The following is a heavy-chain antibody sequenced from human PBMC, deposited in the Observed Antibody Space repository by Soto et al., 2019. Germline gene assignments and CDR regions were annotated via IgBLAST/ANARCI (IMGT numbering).Heavy chain of an antibody. CDR1: GYSFTSYW. CDR3: AREGIAARPDYYYDGMDV. V-gene: IGHV5-10-1*01. J-gene: IGHJ6*02. Sequence: GESLKISCKGSGYSFTSYWISWVRQMPGKGLEWMGRIDPSDSYTNYSPSFQGHVTISADKSISTAYLQWSSLKASDTAMYYCAREGIAARPDYYYDGMDVWGQGTTVTVSS. D-gene: IGHD6-6*01. CDR2: IDPSDSYT.